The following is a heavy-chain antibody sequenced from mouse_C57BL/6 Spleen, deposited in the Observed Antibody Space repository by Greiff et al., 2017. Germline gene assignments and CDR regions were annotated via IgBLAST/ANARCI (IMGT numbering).Heavy chain of an antibody. V-gene: IGHV5-6*01. CDR1: GFTFSSYG. D-gene: IGHD3-2*02. CDR3: ARPDSSGFFDY. Sequence: EVQLVESGGDLVKPGGSLKLSCAASGFTFSSYGMSWVRQTPDKRLEWVATISSGGSYTYYPDSVKGRFTISRDNAKNTLYLQMSSLKSEDTAMYYCARPDSSGFFDYWGQGTTLTVSS. CDR2: ISSGGSYT. J-gene: IGHJ2*01.